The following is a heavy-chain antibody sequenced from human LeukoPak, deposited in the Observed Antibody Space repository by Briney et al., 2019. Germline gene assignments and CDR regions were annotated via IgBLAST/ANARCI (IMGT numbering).Heavy chain of an antibody. J-gene: IGHJ4*02. CDR2: IIPILGIA. Sequence: GASVKVSCKASGGTFSNYAISWVRQAPGQGLEWMGRIIPILGIANYAQKFQGRVTITADKSTSTAYMELSSLRSEDTAVYYCARVAYSGYDFDYWGQGTLVTVSS. CDR1: GGTFSNYA. CDR3: ARVAYSGYDFDY. V-gene: IGHV1-69*04. D-gene: IGHD5-12*01.